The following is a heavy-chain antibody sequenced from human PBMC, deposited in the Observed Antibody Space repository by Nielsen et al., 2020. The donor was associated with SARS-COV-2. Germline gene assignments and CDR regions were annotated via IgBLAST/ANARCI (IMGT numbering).Heavy chain of an antibody. J-gene: IGHJ3*02. CDR2: ISWNSGSI. CDR1: GFTFDDYA. V-gene: IGHV3-9*01. Sequence: SLKISCAASGFTFDDYAMHWVRQAPGKGLEWVSGISWNSGSIGYADSVKGRFTISRDNAKNSLYLQMNSLRAEDTALYYCAKLPGVITPFDIWGQGTMVTVSS. CDR3: AKLPGVITPFDI. D-gene: IGHD3-16*02.